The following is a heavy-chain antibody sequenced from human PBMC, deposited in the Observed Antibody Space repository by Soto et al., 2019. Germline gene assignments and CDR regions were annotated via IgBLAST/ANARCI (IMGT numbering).Heavy chain of an antibody. J-gene: IGHJ4*02. CDR1: GYTFTSYG. CDR3: ARENYYDSSGYYLMVPKSDY. D-gene: IGHD3-22*01. Sequence: QVQLVQSGAEVKKPGASVKVSCKASGYTFTSYGISWVRQAPGQGLEGMGWISAYNGNTNDAQKPQGRVTITTDTSTSTAYMELRSLRSDDTAVYYCARENYYDSSGYYLMVPKSDYWGQGTLVTVSS. V-gene: IGHV1-18*01. CDR2: ISAYNGNT.